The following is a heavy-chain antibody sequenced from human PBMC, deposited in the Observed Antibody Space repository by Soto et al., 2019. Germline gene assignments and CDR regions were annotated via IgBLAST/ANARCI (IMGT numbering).Heavy chain of an antibody. V-gene: IGHV3-21*01. J-gene: IGHJ6*02. CDR3: ARDRSLAYCGGDCYPLYGMDV. CDR1: GFTFSSYS. CDR2: ISSSSSYI. D-gene: IGHD2-21*02. Sequence: GGSLRLSCAASGFTFSSYSMNWVRQAPGKGLEWVSSISSSSSYIYYADSVKGRFTISRDNAKNSLYLQMNSLRAEDTAVYYCARDRSLAYCGGDCYPLYGMDVWGQGTTVTVSS.